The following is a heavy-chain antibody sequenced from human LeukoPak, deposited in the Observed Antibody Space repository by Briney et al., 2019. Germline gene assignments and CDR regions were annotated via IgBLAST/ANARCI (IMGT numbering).Heavy chain of an antibody. V-gene: IGHV3-48*04. Sequence: GGSLRLSCAASGFTFSTYWMSWVRQAPGKGLEWVSYISSTGYTIYYADSVKGRFSISRDNAKNSPFLQMNSLRVEDTAVYFCARGWDNSGYYCDFWGQGTLVTVSS. CDR1: GFTFSTYW. CDR3: ARGWDNSGYYCDF. D-gene: IGHD6-19*01. CDR2: ISSTGYTI. J-gene: IGHJ4*02.